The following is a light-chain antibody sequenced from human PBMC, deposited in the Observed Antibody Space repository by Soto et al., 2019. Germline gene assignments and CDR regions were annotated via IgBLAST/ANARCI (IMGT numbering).Light chain of an antibody. CDR2: GAS. J-gene: IGKJ5*01. CDR3: QHYNNWSA. V-gene: IGKV3D-15*01. CDR1: QSVGSN. Sequence: EIVMTQSTATLSVSPGERATLSCRASQSVGSNLAWYQQRPGQAPRLLISGASTRATGVPARFSGSGSGTEFSRSIRSLQSEDFAVYYCQHYNNWSAFGQGTRLEIK.